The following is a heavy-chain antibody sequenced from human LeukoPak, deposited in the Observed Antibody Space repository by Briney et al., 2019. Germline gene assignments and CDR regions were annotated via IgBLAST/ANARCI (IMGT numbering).Heavy chain of an antibody. J-gene: IGHJ6*03. Sequence: GGSLRLSCAASGFTFSSYWMTWVRQAPGKGLEWVANIKQDGSEAYYVDSVKGRFTVSRDNAKNSLYLQLNSLGAEDTAVYYCATRYCTIPACRASSYHCMDNWGKGTTVIVSS. D-gene: IGHD2-8*01. CDR3: ATRYCTIPACRASSYHCMDN. V-gene: IGHV3-7*01. CDR1: GFTFSSYW. CDR2: IKQDGSEA.